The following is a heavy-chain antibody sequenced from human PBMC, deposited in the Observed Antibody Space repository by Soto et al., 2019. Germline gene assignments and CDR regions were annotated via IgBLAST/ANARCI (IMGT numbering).Heavy chain of an antibody. J-gene: IGHJ6*02. CDR3: AKDLRPSSNYYYGMEV. D-gene: IGHD6-6*01. CDR2: ISATVGTT. V-gene: IGHV3-23*01. Sequence: EAQLLESGGGLVQPGGSLRLSCAASGFSFSTYAMSWVRQATGKGLEWVSVISATVGTTLYADSVKGRFTVSRDNSRNTLYLLMLSLTVEDKSLYYCAKDLRPSSNYYYGMEVWGQANNVTVYS. CDR1: GFSFSTYA.